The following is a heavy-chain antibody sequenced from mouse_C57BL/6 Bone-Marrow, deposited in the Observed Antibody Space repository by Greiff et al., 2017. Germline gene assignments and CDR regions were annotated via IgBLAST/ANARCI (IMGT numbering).Heavy chain of an antibody. CDR1: GFTFSSYA. V-gene: IGHV5-4*01. J-gene: IGHJ4*01. D-gene: IGHD1-1*01. CDR3: ARDLYYYGFYAMDY. CDR2: ISDGGSYT. Sequence: EVKLVESGGGLVKPGGSLKLSCAASGFTFSSYAMSWVRQTPEKRLEWVATISDGGSYTYYPDNVKGRFTISRDNAKNNLYLQMSHLKSEDTAMYYCARDLYYYGFYAMDYWGQGTSVTVSS.